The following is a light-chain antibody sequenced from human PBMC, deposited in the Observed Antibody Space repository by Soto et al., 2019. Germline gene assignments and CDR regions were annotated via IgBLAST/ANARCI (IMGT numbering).Light chain of an antibody. CDR1: QSLTTRY. CDR3: KQYGSSPT. CDR2: GAS. Sequence: EIVLTQSPGTLSLFPGERATLSCRASQSLTTRYLAWYQQKPGQAPRLLIYGASSRATGIPDRFSGSGSGTTFTLTMRRLEPDDYSLNWFKQYGSSPTFGQGTRLEIK. J-gene: IGKJ5*01. V-gene: IGKV3-20*01.